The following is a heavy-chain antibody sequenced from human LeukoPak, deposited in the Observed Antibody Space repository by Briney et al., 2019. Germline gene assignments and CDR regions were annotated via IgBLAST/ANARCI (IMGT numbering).Heavy chain of an antibody. J-gene: IGHJ3*02. CDR1: GVGVSSNSAA. CDR3: AREDTGDQAFGI. Sequence: SQTLSLTSAISGVGVSSNSAAWNWIRQSPSRGLEWLGSTYYRSKWYNDYAVSVKSRITINPDTSKNQFSLQLNSVTPEDTAVYYCAREDTGDQAFGIWGQGTMVTASS. V-gene: IGHV6-1*01. D-gene: IGHD7-27*01. CDR2: TYYRSKWYN.